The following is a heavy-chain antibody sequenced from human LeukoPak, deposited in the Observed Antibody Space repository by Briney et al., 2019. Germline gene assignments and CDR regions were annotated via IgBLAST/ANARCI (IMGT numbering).Heavy chain of an antibody. Sequence: GGSLRLSCAASGFTVSSNYMSWVRQAPGKGLEWVSVIYSGGSTYYADSVKGRFTLSRDNSKNTLYLQMNSLRAEDTAVYYCATDIAPYGMDVWGQGTTVTVSS. CDR1: GFTVSSNY. CDR2: IYSGGST. CDR3: ATDIAPYGMDV. J-gene: IGHJ6*02. V-gene: IGHV3-66*01. D-gene: IGHD6-13*01.